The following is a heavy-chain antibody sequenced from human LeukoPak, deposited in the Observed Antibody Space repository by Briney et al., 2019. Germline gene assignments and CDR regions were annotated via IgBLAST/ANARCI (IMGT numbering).Heavy chain of an antibody. CDR3: ARDRTDYVWGTYYYYFDY. CDR2: IWYDGSNK. V-gene: IGHV3-33*08. CDR1: GFTSSSYA. J-gene: IGHJ4*02. Sequence: GGSLRLSCAASGFTSSSYAMHWVRQAPGKGLEWVAFIWYDGSNKDYADSVKGRSTISRDNSKNTLYLQMNSLRAEDTAVYYCARDRTDYVWGTYYYYFDYWGQGTLVTVSS. D-gene: IGHD3-16*01.